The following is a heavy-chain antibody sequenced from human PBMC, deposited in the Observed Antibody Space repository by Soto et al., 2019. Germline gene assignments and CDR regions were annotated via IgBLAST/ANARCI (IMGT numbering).Heavy chain of an antibody. D-gene: IGHD3-10*02. CDR3: AREAVPDRWVDP. CDR2: ISTSGTT. V-gene: IGHV4-4*07. Sequence: SETLSLTCTVSGASISSYFWTWIRQPAGKGLDWIGRISTSGTTNYNPSLKSRVTMSVDTSKNHFSLNLSSVTAADTAVYYCAREAVPDRWVDPWGQGTLVIVSS. J-gene: IGHJ5*02. CDR1: GASISSYF.